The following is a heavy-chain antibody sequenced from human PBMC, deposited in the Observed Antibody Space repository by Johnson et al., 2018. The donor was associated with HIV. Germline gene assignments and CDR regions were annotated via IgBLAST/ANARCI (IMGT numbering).Heavy chain of an antibody. CDR1: GFTVSSNY. CDR2: INWNGGST. CDR3: ARCTLTGYYSHDTFDI. D-gene: IGHD3-9*01. V-gene: IGHV3-66*01. J-gene: IGHJ3*02. Sequence: VQLVESGGGLVQPGGSLRLSCAASGFTVSSNYMSWVRQAPGKGLQWVSGINWNGGSTGYADSVKGRFTISRDNAKNSLYLQMNSLRAEDTAVYYCARCTLTGYYSHDTFDIWGQGTMVTVSS.